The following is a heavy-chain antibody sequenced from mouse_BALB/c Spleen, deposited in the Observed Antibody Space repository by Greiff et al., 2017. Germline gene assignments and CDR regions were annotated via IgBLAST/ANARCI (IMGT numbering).Heavy chain of an antibody. J-gene: IGHJ2*01. CDR3: ARSWDVGGFDY. CDR2: IYPGDGDT. CDR1: GYTFTSYW. D-gene: IGHD4-1*01. Sequence: QVQLKQSGAELARPGASVKLSCKASGYTFTSYWMQWVKQRPGQGLEWIGAIYPGDGDTRYTQKFKGKATLTADKSSSTAYMQLSSLASEDSAVYYCARSWDVGGFDYWGQGTTLTVSS. V-gene: IGHV1-87*01.